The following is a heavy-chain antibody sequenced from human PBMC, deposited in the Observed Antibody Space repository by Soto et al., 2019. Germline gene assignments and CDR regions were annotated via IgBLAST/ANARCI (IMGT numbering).Heavy chain of an antibody. J-gene: IGHJ4*02. Sequence: SETLSLTCAVSGGSISSSNWWSWVRQPPGKGLEWIGEIYHSGSTNYNPSLKSRVTVSVDNSKNQFSLKLTSVTAADTAVYYCARVGDFDTLDYWGQGTLVTVSS. V-gene: IGHV4-4*02. CDR1: GGSISSSNW. D-gene: IGHD1-26*01. CDR2: IYHSGST. CDR3: ARVGDFDTLDY.